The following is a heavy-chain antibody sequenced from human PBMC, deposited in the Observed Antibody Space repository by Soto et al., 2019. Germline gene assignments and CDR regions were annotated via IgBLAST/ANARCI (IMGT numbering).Heavy chain of an antibody. CDR2: INSDGSST. CDR1: GFTFSSYW. D-gene: IGHD2-2*01. V-gene: IGHV3-74*01. CDR3: ARVKIVVVPAARYGMDV. Sequence: SGGSLRLSCAASGFTFSSYWMHWVRQAPGKGLVWVSRINSDGSSTSYADSVKGRFTISRDNAKNTLYLQMNSLRAEDTAVYYCARVKIVVVPAARYGMDVWGQGTTVTVSS. J-gene: IGHJ6*02.